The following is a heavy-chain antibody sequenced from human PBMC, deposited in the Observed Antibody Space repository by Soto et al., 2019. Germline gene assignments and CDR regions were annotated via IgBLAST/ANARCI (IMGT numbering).Heavy chain of an antibody. CDR1: GFTVSSKY. CDR3: ARDDVLCDGGRCYGVPLDV. J-gene: IGHJ6*04. CDR2: IQSGGPT. V-gene: IGHV3-66*01. Sequence: EVHLVESGGGLVQPGGSLRLSCAASGFTVSSKYMSWVRQAPGKGLEWVSLIQSGGPTYYADSVKGRFTISRDTSENTLHLQMYSLRAEDTAVYYCARDDVLCDGGRCYGVPLDVGGKGTTVTVSS. D-gene: IGHD2-15*01.